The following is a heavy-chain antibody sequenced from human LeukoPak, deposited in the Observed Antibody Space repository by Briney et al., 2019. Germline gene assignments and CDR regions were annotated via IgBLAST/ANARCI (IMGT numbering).Heavy chain of an antibody. Sequence: GGSLRLSCAASGFTFDDYGMSWVRQAPGKGLEWVSGINWNGGSTGYADSVKGRFTISRHTFKNTVFLQMNKLRVEDTAVYFCARGFHSYGLSYYFDYWGQGTGVTVSS. J-gene: IGHJ4*02. CDR1: GFTFDDYG. CDR3: ARGFHSYGLSYYFDY. V-gene: IGHV3-20*04. CDR2: INWNGGST. D-gene: IGHD5-18*01.